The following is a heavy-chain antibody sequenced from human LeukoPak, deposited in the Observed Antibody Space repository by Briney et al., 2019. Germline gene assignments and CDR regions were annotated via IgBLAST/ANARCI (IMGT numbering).Heavy chain of an antibody. CDR3: AKRGGSPSPFYFGY. J-gene: IGHJ4*02. CDR1: GFTFSSYA. CDR2: IGTSGST. D-gene: IGHD1-26*01. Sequence: GGSLRLSCAASGFTFSSYAMSWVRQAPGKGLEWVSTIGTSGSTHYADSVKGRFTISRDNSKNTLHLQMSSLRAEDTALYYCAKRGGSPSPFYFGYWGQGTLVTVSS. V-gene: IGHV3-23*01.